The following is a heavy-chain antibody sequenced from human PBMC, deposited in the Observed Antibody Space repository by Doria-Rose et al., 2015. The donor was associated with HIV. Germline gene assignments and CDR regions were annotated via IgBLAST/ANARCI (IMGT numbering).Heavy chain of an antibody. CDR1: GFSFESYA. J-gene: IGHJ6*03. CDR3: AKAPIIGPKYYFYMDV. CDR2: ISWDSGAK. V-gene: IGHV3-9*01. D-gene: IGHD3-3*01. Sequence: VQLVQSGGGSVQPGRSLRLSCVGSGFSFESYAMHWVRLAPGKGLEWVAGISWDSGAKGNADSVEGRFTISRDNAKKSVYLEMRSLRPEDTAFYYCAKAPIIGPKYYFYMDVWGKGTSVTVSS.